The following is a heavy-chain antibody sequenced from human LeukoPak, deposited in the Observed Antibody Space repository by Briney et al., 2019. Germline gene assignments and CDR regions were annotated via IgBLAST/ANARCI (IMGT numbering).Heavy chain of an antibody. CDR2: IYYSGST. CDR3: ASSGVVPAAANWFDP. J-gene: IGHJ5*02. D-gene: IGHD2-2*01. CDR1: GGSISSYY. V-gene: IGHV4-59*01. Sequence: SETLSLTCTVSGGSISSYYWSWIRQPPGKGLEWIGYIYYSGSTNYNPSLKSRVTISVDTSKNQFSLKLSSVTAADTAVYYCASSGVVPAAANWFDPWGQGTLVTVSS.